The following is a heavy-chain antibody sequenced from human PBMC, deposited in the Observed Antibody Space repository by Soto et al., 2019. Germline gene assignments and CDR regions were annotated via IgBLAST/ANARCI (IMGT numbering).Heavy chain of an antibody. CDR3: ARDFDVNTALDYWYFDL. V-gene: IGHV4-4*07. D-gene: IGHD3-9*01. CDR2: IYSSGRT. CDR1: GGSTSGKY. Sequence: QVHLQESGPGVVKASETLSLTCSLSGGSTSGKYWSWIRQSAGKGLEWIGRIYSSGRTHYNPSLGRRVSMSVAQNSFSLRLTSVTAADTAIYYCARDFDVNTALDYWYFDLWGRGTQVSVSS. J-gene: IGHJ2*01.